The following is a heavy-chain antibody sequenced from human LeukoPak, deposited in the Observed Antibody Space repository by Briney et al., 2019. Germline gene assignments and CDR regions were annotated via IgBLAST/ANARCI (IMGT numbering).Heavy chain of an antibody. J-gene: IGHJ4*02. CDR3: ARETSLHIFDS. Sequence: GSLRLSCVASGFTFGTHAMSWVRQVPGKGLEYIGEVNYRGDGNYNPSLNSRASISIDTSKKQFSLRLTSVTAADTAMYYCARETSLHIFDSWGQGTLVTVSS. V-gene: IGHV4-34*01. CDR2: VNYRGDG. CDR1: GFTFGTHA. D-gene: IGHD2-21*01.